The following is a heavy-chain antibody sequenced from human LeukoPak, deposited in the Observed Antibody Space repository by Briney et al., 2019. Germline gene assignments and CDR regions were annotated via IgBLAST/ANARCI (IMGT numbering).Heavy chain of an antibody. V-gene: IGHV1-18*01. J-gene: IGHJ4*02. D-gene: IGHD3-22*01. CDR1: GYTFTSYG. CDR2: ISAYNGNT. Sequence: GASVKVSCKASGYTFTSYGISWVRQAPGQGLEWMGWISAYNGNTNYAQKLQGRVTMTTDTSTSTAYMELRSLRSDDTAVYYCARAYAAGDYDSSGYYSGDWGQGTLVTVSS. CDR3: ARAYAAGDYDSSGYYSGD.